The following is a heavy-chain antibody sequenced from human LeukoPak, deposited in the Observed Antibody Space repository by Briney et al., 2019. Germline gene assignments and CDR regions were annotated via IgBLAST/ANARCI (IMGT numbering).Heavy chain of an antibody. CDR3: ARVFGCGGDCYYGMDV. CDR1: GGTFSSYA. Sequence: ASVTVSCKASGGTFSSYAISWVRQAPGQGLEWMGRIIPILGIANYAQKFQGRVTITADKSTSTAYMELSSLRSEDTAVYYCARVFGCGGDCYYGMDVWGQGTTVTVSS. V-gene: IGHV1-69*04. CDR2: IIPILGIA. D-gene: IGHD2-21*01. J-gene: IGHJ6*02.